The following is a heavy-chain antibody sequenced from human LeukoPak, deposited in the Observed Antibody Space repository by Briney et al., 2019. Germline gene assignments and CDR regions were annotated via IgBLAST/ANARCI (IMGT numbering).Heavy chain of an antibody. D-gene: IGHD3-22*01. CDR1: GFPFSTYG. Sequence: GGSLRLSCAASGFPFSTYGMSWVRQAPGKGLEWLSYISYSDTAKYYADSVKGRFTISRDNAENSLHLQMNSLRDEDTAVYYCARYFDRSGFYRDAFDVWGQGTMVTVSS. V-gene: IGHV3-48*02. CDR2: ISYSDTAK. J-gene: IGHJ3*01. CDR3: ARYFDRSGFYRDAFDV.